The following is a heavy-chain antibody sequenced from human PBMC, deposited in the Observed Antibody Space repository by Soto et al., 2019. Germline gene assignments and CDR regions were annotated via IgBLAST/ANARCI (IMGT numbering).Heavy chain of an antibody. J-gene: IGHJ5*02. CDR3: ARGIATGELAP. Sequence: SVKVSCKASGYPFTRYTMNWVRQAPGQRLEWMGWINPDNGNTKSSQKFQDRVIITRDTSASTAYMDLSSLRSEDTAVYYCARGIATGELAPWCQGTLVTVSS. V-gene: IGHV1-3*01. CDR1: GYPFTRYT. D-gene: IGHD6-6*01. CDR2: INPDNGNT.